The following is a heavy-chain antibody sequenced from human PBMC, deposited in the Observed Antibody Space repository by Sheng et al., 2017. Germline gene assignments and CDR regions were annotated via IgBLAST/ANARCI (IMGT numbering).Heavy chain of an antibody. CDR1: GGTFSSYA. J-gene: IGHJ4*02. CDR3: AGCRRSDYYGSGSYCKIFDY. D-gene: IGHD3-10*01. Sequence: QVQLVQSGAEVKKPGSSVKVSCKASGGTFSSYAISWVRQAPGQGLEWMGGIIPILGIANYAQKFQGRVTITADKSTSTAYMELSSLRSEDTAVYYCAGCRRSDYYGSGSYCKIFDYWGQGTLVTVSS. V-gene: IGHV1-69*04. CDR2: IIPILGIA.